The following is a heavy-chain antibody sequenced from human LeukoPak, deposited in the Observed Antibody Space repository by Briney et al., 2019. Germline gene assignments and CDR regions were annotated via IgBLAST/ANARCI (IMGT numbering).Heavy chain of an antibody. V-gene: IGHV3-23*01. CDR2: IGSSGHNT. Sequence: GGSLRLSCAASGFTFSSYAMNWVRQAPGKGLEWVSSIGSSGHNTYYADSVKGRFTVSRDNSKNTLYLQMNSLRVEDTAVYYCAKDAGYSGYDAFDYWGQGTLVTVSS. J-gene: IGHJ4*02. CDR3: AKDAGYSGYDAFDY. D-gene: IGHD5-12*01. CDR1: GFTFSSYA.